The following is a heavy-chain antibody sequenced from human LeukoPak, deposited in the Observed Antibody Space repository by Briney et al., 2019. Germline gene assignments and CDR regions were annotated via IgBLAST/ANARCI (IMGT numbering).Heavy chain of an antibody. CDR3: AKHERGSGWYADAFDI. CDR1: GFTFSSYA. V-gene: IGHV3-23*01. D-gene: IGHD6-19*01. CDR2: ISGSGGST. J-gene: IGHJ3*02. Sequence: GGSLRLSCAASGFTFSSYAMSWVRQAPGKGLEWVSAISGSGGSTYYADSVKGQFTISRDNSKNTLYLQMNSLRAEDTAVYYCAKHERGSGWYADAFDIWGQGTMVTVSS.